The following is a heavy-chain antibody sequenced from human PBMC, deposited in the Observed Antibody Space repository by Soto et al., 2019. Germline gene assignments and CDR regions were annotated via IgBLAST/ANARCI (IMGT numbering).Heavy chain of an antibody. CDR2: IYYSGST. CDR3: ARAMERITMVRGDYFDAFDI. D-gene: IGHD3-10*01. CDR1: GGSISSSSYY. V-gene: IGHV4-39*01. Sequence: SETLSLTCTVSGGSISSSSYYWGWICQPPGKGLEWIGSIYYSGSTYYNPSLKSRVTISVDTSKNQFSLKLSSVTAADTAVYYCARAMERITMVRGDYFDAFDIWGQGTMVTVSS. J-gene: IGHJ3*02.